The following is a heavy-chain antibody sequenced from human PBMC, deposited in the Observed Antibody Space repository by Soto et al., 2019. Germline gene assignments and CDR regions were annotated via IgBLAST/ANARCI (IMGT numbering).Heavy chain of an antibody. CDR3: ARDYYDRSGSRVDY. D-gene: IGHD3-22*01. CDR2: ISSSSSTI. V-gene: IGHV3-48*02. CDR1: GFTFSSYS. Sequence: GGSLRLSCAASGFTFSSYSMNWVRQAPGKGLEWVSYISSSSSTIYYADSVKGRFTISRDNAKNSLYLQMNSLRDEDTAVYYCARDYYDRSGSRVDYWATAPLVTVFS. J-gene: IGHJ4*02.